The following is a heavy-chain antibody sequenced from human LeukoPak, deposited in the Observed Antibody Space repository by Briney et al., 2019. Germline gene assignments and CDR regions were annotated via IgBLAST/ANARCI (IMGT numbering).Heavy chain of an antibody. CDR1: GGSISSFY. D-gene: IGHD3-22*01. Sequence: SETLSLTCTVSGGSISSFYWSWIRQPAGKGLEWIGRIYSRGSTKYNPSLKSRVTMSVDTSKNQFSLKLSSVTAADTAVYYCAREPYYYDSSGYPHDYFDYWGQGTLVTVSS. CDR2: IYSRGST. J-gene: IGHJ4*02. CDR3: AREPYYYDSSGYPHDYFDY. V-gene: IGHV4-4*07.